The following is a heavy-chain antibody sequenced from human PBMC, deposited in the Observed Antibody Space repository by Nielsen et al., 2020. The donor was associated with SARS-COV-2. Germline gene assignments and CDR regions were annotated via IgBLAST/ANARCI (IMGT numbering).Heavy chain of an antibody. D-gene: IGHD6-13*01. CDR2: ISHSGTT. CDR1: GESFSGYY. Sequence: SQTLSLTCAVSGESFSGYYQWSWIRQPPGKGLEWIGEISHSGTTNYNPSLKSRVTMSLDSSKNQFSLKLRSVTAADTAVYYCARRTYSSSNWFDPWGQGTLVTVSS. V-gene: IGHV4-34*01. J-gene: IGHJ5*02. CDR3: ARRTYSSSNWFDP.